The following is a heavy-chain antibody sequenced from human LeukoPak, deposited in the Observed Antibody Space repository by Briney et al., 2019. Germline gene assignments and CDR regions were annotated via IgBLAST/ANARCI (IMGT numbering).Heavy chain of an antibody. CDR2: IVVGTVNT. J-gene: IGHJ6*02. Sequence: GASVKVSCKASGFTFTSSAIQWVRQARGQRLEWRVWIVVGTVNTNYAQKFQQRVTITRDMSTSAAYMELSSLSSDDTAVYYCAATIAADAGYYGMDVWGQGTTVTVSS. V-gene: IGHV1-58*02. CDR3: AATIAADAGYYGMDV. CDR1: GFTFTSSA. D-gene: IGHD6-13*01.